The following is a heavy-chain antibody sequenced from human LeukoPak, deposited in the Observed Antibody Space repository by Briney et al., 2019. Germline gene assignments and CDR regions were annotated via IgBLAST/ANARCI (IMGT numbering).Heavy chain of an antibody. CDR2: IIPILGIA. CDR1: GGTFSSYT. J-gene: IGHJ4*02. V-gene: IGHV1-69*02. CDR3: ARGGEVLDIVVVVAAVFDY. D-gene: IGHD2-15*01. Sequence: SVKVSCKASGGTFSSYTISWVRQAPGQGLEWMGRIIPILGIANYAQKFRGRVTITADKSTSTAYMELGSLRSEDTAVYYCARGGEVLDIVVVVAAVFDYWGQGTLVTVSS.